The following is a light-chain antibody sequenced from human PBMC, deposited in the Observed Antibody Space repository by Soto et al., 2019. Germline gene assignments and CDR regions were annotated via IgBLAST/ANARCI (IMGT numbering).Light chain of an antibody. CDR2: GAS. CDR1: QSISDT. Sequence: ETVMTQSPATLSVSPGGTATLSCRASQSISDTLAWYQQKPGQAPRILIHGASTRATGFPARFSGSGSGTDFTLTISRLEPEDFAVYYCQQYGSSVTFGQGTRLEI. V-gene: IGKV3-15*01. CDR3: QQYGSSVT. J-gene: IGKJ5*01.